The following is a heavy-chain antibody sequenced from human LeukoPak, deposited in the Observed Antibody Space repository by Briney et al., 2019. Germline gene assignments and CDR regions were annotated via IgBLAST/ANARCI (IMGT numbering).Heavy chain of an antibody. CDR3: TTDEMDEMATIL. CDR1: GFTFSSYT. D-gene: IGHD5-24*01. CDR2: IKSKTDGGTT. V-gene: IGHV3-15*01. Sequence: GGSLRLSCAASGFTFSSYTMSWVRQAPGKGLEWVGRIKSKTDGGTTDYAAPVKGRFTISRDDSKNTLYLQMNSLKTEDTAVYYCTTDEMDEMATILWGQGTLVTVSS. J-gene: IGHJ4*02.